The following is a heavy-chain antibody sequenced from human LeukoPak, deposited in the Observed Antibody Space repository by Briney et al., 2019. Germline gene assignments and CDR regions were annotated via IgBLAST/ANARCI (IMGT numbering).Heavy chain of an antibody. CDR2: ITGSGGST. CDR3: AKPREMATMTAEYFQH. J-gene: IGHJ1*01. V-gene: IGHV3-23*01. CDR1: GFTFSSYA. D-gene: IGHD5-24*01. Sequence: GGFLRLSCAVSGFTFSSYAMSWVRQAPGKGLEWVSAITGSGGSTYYADSVKGRFTISRDNSKKTLFLQMNSLRAEDTAVYYCAKPREMATMTAEYFQHWGQGTLVTVSS.